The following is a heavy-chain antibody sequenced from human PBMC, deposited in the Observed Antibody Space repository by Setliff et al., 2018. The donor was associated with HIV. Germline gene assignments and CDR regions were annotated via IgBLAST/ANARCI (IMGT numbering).Heavy chain of an antibody. D-gene: IGHD3-3*01. CDR2: ISSRGSTI. CDR1: GFLFHTYW. V-gene: IGHV3-48*04. J-gene: IGHJ4*02. CDR3: ARDVSWRVRTYIDY. Sequence: GGSLRLSCAASGFLFHTYWMSWVRQAPGKGLEWGSYISSRGSTIYYAYSVKGRFTISRDNAKNSLYLQMNRLTAEDTAVYYCARDVSWRVRTYIDYWGQGALVTVSS.